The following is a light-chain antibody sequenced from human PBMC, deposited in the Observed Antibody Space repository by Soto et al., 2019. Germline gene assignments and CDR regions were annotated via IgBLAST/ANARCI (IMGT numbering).Light chain of an antibody. CDR1: QSVLYSSNNKNY. J-gene: IGKJ1*01. CDR3: QQSYTTPRT. Sequence: DIVMTQSPDSLAVSLGERATINCKSSQSVLYSSNNKNYLTWYQQKPGQPPKVLIYWASTRESGVPDRFSGSGSGTDFTLTISSLQAEDVAVYYWQQSYTTPRTFGQGTKVEIK. V-gene: IGKV4-1*01. CDR2: WAS.